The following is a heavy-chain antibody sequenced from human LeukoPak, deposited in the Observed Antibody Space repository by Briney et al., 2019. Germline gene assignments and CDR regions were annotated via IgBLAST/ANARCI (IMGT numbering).Heavy chain of an antibody. CDR3: ARSSGEQPPFDP. Sequence: GGSLRLSCAASGFTVSSNYMSWVRQAPGKGLEWVSVIYSGGSTYYADSVKGRFTISRDNSKNTLYLQMNSLSAEDTAVYYCARSSGEQPPFDPWGQGTLVTVSS. V-gene: IGHV3-66*01. J-gene: IGHJ5*02. CDR1: GFTVSSNY. CDR2: IYSGGST. D-gene: IGHD1-26*01.